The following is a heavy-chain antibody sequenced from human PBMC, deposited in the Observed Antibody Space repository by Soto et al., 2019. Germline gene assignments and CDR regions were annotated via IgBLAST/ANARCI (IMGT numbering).Heavy chain of an antibody. CDR2: IKQDGRKK. D-gene: IGHD1-26*01. CDR3: VRDWSSEGDY. J-gene: IGHJ4*02. V-gene: IGHV3-7*05. CDR1: GFTFSGYW. Sequence: EVQLVESGGGLVQPGGSLRLSCAASGFTFSGYWMTWVRQAPGTGLEWVVNIKQDGRKKNYVDSVRGRFTISRDNAKNSLSLQMNSLRVEDTAVYYCVRDWSSEGDYWGQGTQVTVSS.